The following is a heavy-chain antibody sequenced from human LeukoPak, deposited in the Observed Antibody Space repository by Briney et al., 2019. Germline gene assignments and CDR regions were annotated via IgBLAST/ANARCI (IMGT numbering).Heavy chain of an antibody. CDR3: ARGPPGPYGVPVVVPAATYFDY. V-gene: IGHV3-48*04. CDR1: GFTFSHYS. J-gene: IGHJ4*02. Sequence: GGSLRLSCVASGFTFSHYSMHWVRQAPGKGLEWVSYISSSGSTIYYADSVKGRFTISRDNAKNSLYLQMNSLRAEDTAVYYCARGPPGPYGVPVVVPAATYFDYWGQGTLVTVSS. D-gene: IGHD2-2*01. CDR2: ISSSGSTI.